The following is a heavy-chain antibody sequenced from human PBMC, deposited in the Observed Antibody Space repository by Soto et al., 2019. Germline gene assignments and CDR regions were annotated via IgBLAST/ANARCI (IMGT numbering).Heavy chain of an antibody. Sequence: PSETLSLTCTVSGGSISSYYWSWIRQPPGKGLEWIGYIYYSGSTNYNPSLKSRVTISVDTSKNQFSLKLSSVTAADTAVYYCARDKSGYSYGYFDYWGQGTLVT. CDR3: ARDKSGYSYGYFDY. D-gene: IGHD5-18*01. CDR1: GGSISSYY. V-gene: IGHV4-59*01. CDR2: IYYSGST. J-gene: IGHJ4*02.